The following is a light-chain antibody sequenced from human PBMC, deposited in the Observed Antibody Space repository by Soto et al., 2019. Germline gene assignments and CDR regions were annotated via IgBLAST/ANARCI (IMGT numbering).Light chain of an antibody. CDR2: GAS. Sequence: EIVLTQSPGTLSLSPGERATLSCRASQSVSSNYLAWYQRKPGQAPRLLIYGASSRAADIPARFSGRGSGTHFSLTITTLEPHNFALSFCPHYGSSPPTSGQGPKVELQ. CDR3: PHYGSSPPT. J-gene: IGKJ1*01. CDR1: QSVSSNY. V-gene: IGKV3-20*01.